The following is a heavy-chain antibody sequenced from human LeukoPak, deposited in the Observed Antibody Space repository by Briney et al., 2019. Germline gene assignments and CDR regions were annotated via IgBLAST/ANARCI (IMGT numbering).Heavy chain of an antibody. J-gene: IGHJ3*02. CDR3: ARDSPQALAILHAFDI. Sequence: GGSLRLSCAASGFTFSSYTMNWVRQAPGKGLEWVSKISSCSSTIYYADSVKGRFTISRDNAKNSLYLQMNRLRAEDTAVYYCARDSPQALAILHAFDIWGHGTMVTVSS. CDR2: ISSCSSTI. D-gene: IGHD5-12*01. CDR1: GFTFSSYT. V-gene: IGHV3-48*01.